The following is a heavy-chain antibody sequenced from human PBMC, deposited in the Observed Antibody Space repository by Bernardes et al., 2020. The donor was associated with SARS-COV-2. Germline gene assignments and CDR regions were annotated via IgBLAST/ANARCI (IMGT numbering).Heavy chain of an antibody. CDR1: GGSFSGYY. D-gene: IGHD4-17*01. V-gene: IGHV4-34*01. J-gene: IGHJ4*02. Sequence: ETLSLTCAVYGGSFSGYYWSWIRQPPGKGLEWIGEINHSGSTNYNPSLKSRVTISVDTSKNQFSLKLSSVTAADTAVYYCATTAYGAYIDYWGQGTLVTVSS. CDR3: ATTAYGAYIDY. CDR2: INHSGST.